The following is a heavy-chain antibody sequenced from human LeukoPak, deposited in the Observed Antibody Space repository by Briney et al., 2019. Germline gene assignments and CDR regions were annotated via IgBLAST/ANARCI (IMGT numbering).Heavy chain of an antibody. CDR1: GFTFSSYG. D-gene: IGHD3-9*01. CDR3: AKDLPPTYYDILTGYYNVSSARKPFDY. CDR2: ISYDGSNK. V-gene: IGHV3-30*18. Sequence: PGGSLRLSCAASGFTFSSYGMHWVRQAPGKGLEWVAVISYDGSNKYYADSVKGRFTISRDNSKNTLYLQMNSLRAEDTAVYYCAKDLPPTYYDILTGYYNVSSARKPFDYWGQGTLVTVSS. J-gene: IGHJ4*02.